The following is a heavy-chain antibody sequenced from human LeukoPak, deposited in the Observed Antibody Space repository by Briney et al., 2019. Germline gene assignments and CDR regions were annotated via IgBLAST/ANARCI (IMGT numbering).Heavy chain of an antibody. CDR2: INHSGST. J-gene: IGHJ4*02. D-gene: IGHD2-2*02. V-gene: IGHV4-34*01. CDR3: ARGGPDGRYCSSTSCYSYGY. CDR1: GGSFSGYY. Sequence: TSETLSLTCAVYGGSFSGYYWSWIRQPPGKGLEWIGEINHSGSTNYNPSLKSRVTISVDTSKNQFSLKLSSVTAADTAVYYCARGGPDGRYCSSTSCYSYGYWGQGTLVTVSS.